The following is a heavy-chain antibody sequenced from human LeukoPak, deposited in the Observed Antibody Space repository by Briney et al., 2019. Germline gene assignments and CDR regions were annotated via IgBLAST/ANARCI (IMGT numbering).Heavy chain of an antibody. J-gene: IGHJ4*02. Sequence: PGGSLRLSCAASGFTFSSYAMTWVRQAPGKGLEWVSAISGSGSSTYYADSVKGRFTISRDNTKNTLYLQMHSLRAEDTAVYYCYIPCYDTSAYKAYWGQGTLVTVSS. D-gene: IGHD3-22*01. CDR1: GFTFSSYA. CDR3: YIPCYDTSAYKAY. V-gene: IGHV3-23*01. CDR2: ISGSGSST.